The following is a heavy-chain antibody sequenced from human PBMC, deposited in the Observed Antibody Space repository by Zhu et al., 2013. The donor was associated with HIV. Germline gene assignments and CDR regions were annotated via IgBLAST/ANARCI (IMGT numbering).Heavy chain of an antibody. CDR3: ARGPRGYFHYYMDV. Sequence: QVQLQESGPGLVKPSETLSLTCAVSGGSVSSYYWSWIRESPGKGLEWIGYVHYSGITNSGSTHYKSSLNGRVTISVDASKNQFSLRLNSVTAADTGVYYCARGPRGYFHYYMDVWGKGTTVTVSS. CDR2: VHYSGITNSGST. J-gene: IGHJ6*03. CDR1: GGSVSSYY. D-gene: IGHD3-10*01. V-gene: IGHV4-59*02.